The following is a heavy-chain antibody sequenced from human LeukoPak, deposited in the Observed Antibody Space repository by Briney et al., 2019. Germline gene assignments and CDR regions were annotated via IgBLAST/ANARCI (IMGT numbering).Heavy chain of an antibody. CDR1: GGSISSGSYY. Sequence: PSQTLSLTCTVSGGSISSGSYYWSWIRQPAGKGLEWIGRIYTSGCTNYNPSLKSRVTISVDTSKNQFSLKLSSVTAADTAVYYCARGEYYYDSSGYYYQYFQHWGQGTLVTVSS. D-gene: IGHD3-22*01. V-gene: IGHV4-61*02. J-gene: IGHJ1*01. CDR3: ARGEYYYDSSGYYYQYFQH. CDR2: IYTSGCT.